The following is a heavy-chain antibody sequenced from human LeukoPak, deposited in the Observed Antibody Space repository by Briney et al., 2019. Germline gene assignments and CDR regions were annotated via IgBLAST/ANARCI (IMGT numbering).Heavy chain of an antibody. J-gene: IGHJ6*03. CDR3: AREGGIGAAMVTWDYYYYYMDV. Sequence: PGGSLRLSCAASGFTFSSYAMHWVRQAPGKGLEWVAVISYYGSNKYYADSVKGRFTISRDNSKNTLYLQMNSLRAEDTAVYYCAREGGIGAAMVTWDYYYYYMDVWGKGTTVTVSS. D-gene: IGHD5-18*01. CDR2: ISYYGSNK. V-gene: IGHV3-30*01. CDR1: GFTFSSYA.